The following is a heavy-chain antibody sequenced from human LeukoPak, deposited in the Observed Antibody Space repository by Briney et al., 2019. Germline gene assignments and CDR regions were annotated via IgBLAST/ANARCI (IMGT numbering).Heavy chain of an antibody. CDR2: ITSSSSYI. D-gene: IGHD3-22*01. V-gene: IGHV3-21*01. J-gene: IGHJ4*02. Sequence: GGSLRLSCAASGFTFSTYSMSWVRQAPGKGLEWVSSITSSSSYIYYADSVKGRFAISRDDAKNSLYLQMSSLRAEDTAVYYCARDTGRYYYDSGGFYGHYFDYWGQGTLVTVSS. CDR1: GFTFSTYS. CDR3: ARDTGRYYYDSGGFYGHYFDY.